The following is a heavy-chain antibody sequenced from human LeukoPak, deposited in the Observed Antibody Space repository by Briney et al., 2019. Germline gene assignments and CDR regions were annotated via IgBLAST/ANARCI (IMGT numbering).Heavy chain of an antibody. V-gene: IGHV3-21*01. CDR2: ISSSGSFI. D-gene: IGHD3-3*01. Sequence: GGSLRLSCAASGFTFSSYSMNWVRQAPGKGLEWVSSISSSGSFIYYADSVKGRLTTSRDNAKNSLYLQMNSLRADDTAVYYCARDQEYDFWSGYSSYYFDYWGQGTLVTVSS. CDR1: GFTFSSYS. CDR3: ARDQEYDFWSGYSSYYFDY. J-gene: IGHJ4*02.